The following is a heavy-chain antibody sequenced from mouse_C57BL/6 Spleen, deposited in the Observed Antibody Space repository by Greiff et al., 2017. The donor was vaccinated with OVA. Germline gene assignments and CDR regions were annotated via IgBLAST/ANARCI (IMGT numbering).Heavy chain of an antibody. CDR3: ARGRAGYYFDY. J-gene: IGHJ2*01. V-gene: IGHV1-54*01. D-gene: IGHD3-1*01. Sequence: QVQLQQSGAELVRPGPSVKVSCKASGYAFTNYLIEWVKQRPGQGLEWIGVINPGSGGTNYNEKFKGKATLTADKSSSTAYMQLSSLTSEDSAVYFCARGRAGYYFDYWGQGTTLTVSS. CDR2: INPGSGGT. CDR1: GYAFTNYL.